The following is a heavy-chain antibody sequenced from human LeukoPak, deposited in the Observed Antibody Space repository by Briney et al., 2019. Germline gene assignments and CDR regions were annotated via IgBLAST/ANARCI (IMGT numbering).Heavy chain of an antibody. CDR2: IYYSGST. J-gene: IGHJ5*02. CDR1: SGSISSYY. V-gene: IGHV4-59*08. D-gene: IGHD4-11*01. Sequence: SETLSLTCTVSSGSISSYYWSWIRQPPGKGLEWIGYIYYSGSTNYNPSLKSRVTISVDTSKNQFSLKLSSVTAADTAVYYCARHATVYANWFDPWGQGTLVTVSS. CDR3: ARHATVYANWFDP.